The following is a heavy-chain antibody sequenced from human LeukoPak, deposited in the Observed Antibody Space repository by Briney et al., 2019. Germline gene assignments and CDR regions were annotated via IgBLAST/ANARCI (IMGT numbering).Heavy chain of an antibody. CDR3: ARGWGSGDY. Sequence: GGSLRLSCVGSGFTFSNFWMHWVRQAPGKGPVWVSRISNNGITTTDADSVRGRFTISRDNAKNTLYLQMNSLRAEDTAVYYCARGWGSGDYWGQGTLVTVSS. V-gene: IGHV3-74*03. D-gene: IGHD7-27*01. CDR1: GFTFSNFW. J-gene: IGHJ4*02. CDR2: ISNNGITT.